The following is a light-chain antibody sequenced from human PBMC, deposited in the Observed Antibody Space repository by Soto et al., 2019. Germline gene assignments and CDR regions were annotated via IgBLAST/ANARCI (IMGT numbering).Light chain of an antibody. CDR3: QHYVTSLTT. CDR2: GAS. V-gene: IGKV3-20*01. J-gene: IGKJ1*01. Sequence: EIVLTQSPGTLSLSPGERATLSCGASQSVTSNYLAWYQQKPGQAPRLLIFGASIRVTGIPDRFICSGSGTHFTLTISRLEPEDFAVYYCQHYVTSLTTFGQGTKVEVK. CDR1: QSVTSNY.